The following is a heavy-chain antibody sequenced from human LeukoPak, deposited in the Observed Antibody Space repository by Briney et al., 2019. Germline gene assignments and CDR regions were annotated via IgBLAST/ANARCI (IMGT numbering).Heavy chain of an antibody. CDR1: GDSISSSGYY. V-gene: IGHV4-39*07. CDR3: AGDVMSTALDAFDV. D-gene: IGHD1-1*01. Sequence: SETLSLTCAVSGDSISSSGYYWGWIRQPPGKGLEWIGNFYYSGTTYYNPSLKSRLTISVDTSKNQFSLKLSSVTAADTAVYYCAGDVMSTALDAFDVWGQGTMVTVSS. J-gene: IGHJ3*01. CDR2: FYYSGTT.